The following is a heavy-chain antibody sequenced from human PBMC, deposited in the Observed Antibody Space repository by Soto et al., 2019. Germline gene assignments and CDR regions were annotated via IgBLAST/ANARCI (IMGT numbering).Heavy chain of an antibody. CDR3: AKDLPITMVRGVSYGMDV. CDR1: GFTFSSYA. V-gene: IGHV3-23*01. J-gene: IGHJ6*02. CDR2: ISGSGGST. Sequence: EVQLLESGGGLVQPGGSLRLSCAASGFTFSSYAMSWVRQAPGKGLEWVSAISGSGGSTYYADSVKGRFTISRDNSKNTLYLQMNSLRAEDTAVYYCAKDLPITMVRGVSYGMDVWGQGTTVTVSS. D-gene: IGHD3-10*01.